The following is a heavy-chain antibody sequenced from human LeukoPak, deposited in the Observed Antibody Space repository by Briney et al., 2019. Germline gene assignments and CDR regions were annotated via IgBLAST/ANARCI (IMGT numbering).Heavy chain of an antibody. Sequence: GGSLRLSCAASGFTFSSYSMNWVRQAPGKGLEWVSYISSSSSTIYYADSVKGRFTISRDNAKNSLYLQMNSLRAEDTAVYYCARGRYFDWLSLYFDYWGQGTLVTVSS. CDR2: ISSSSSTI. V-gene: IGHV3-48*01. J-gene: IGHJ4*02. D-gene: IGHD3-9*01. CDR1: GFTFSSYS. CDR3: ARGRYFDWLSLYFDY.